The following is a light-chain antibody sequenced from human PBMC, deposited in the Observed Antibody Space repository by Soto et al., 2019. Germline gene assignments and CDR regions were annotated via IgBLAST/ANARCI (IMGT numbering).Light chain of an antibody. CDR2: EAS. Sequence: DIQMTQSPSTLSASVGDRVTITCRASRDISTWLAWYQQKPGKAPKVLIYEASDLESGVPARFSGSGSGTEFTLTVSSLQPDDFETYYGQEYSRDFGGGTRVEIK. J-gene: IGKJ4*01. CDR1: RDISTW. CDR3: QEYSRD. V-gene: IGKV1-5*01.